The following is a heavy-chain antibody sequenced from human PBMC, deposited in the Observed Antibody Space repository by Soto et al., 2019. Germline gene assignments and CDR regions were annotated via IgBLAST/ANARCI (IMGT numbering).Heavy chain of an antibody. CDR3: TTVFEY. Sequence: EVQLVQSGGGSVQPGGSLRLSCAASGFTFTNYWMHWVRQVPGKGLVWVSRIDGVGTGTSYSDSVRGRFTISRDNAENTLYLQMNSLRAEDTAVYYCTTVFEYWGLGTPVTVSS. V-gene: IGHV3-74*01. J-gene: IGHJ4*02. CDR2: IDGVGTGT. CDR1: GFTFTNYW.